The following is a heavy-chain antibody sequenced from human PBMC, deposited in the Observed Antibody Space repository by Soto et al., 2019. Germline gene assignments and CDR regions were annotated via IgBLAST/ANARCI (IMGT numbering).Heavy chain of an antibody. D-gene: IGHD3-22*01. CDR1: GFTFSSYD. CDR3: ARAIGPTLFDY. V-gene: IGHV3-13*04. J-gene: IGHJ4*02. Sequence: GGSLRLSCSASGFTFSSYDRHWVRQGPGKGLEWVSAIGTAGDTNYAGSVKGRFTISRENAKNSLYLQMNSLRAGDTAIYFCARAIGPTLFDYWGQGTLVTVSS. CDR2: IGTAGDT.